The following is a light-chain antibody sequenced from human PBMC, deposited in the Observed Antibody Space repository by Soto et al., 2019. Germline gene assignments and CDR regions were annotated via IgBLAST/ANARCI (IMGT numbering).Light chain of an antibody. Sequence: EIVMTQSPATLSVSPGERATHSCRASQSVSSDLAWYQQKPGQAPRLLIYGASTRATGIPARFSGSGSGTEFTLTISSLQSGDFAVYYCQQYNNWPHTFGQGTKLEIK. CDR2: GAS. J-gene: IGKJ2*01. V-gene: IGKV3-15*01. CDR3: QQYNNWPHT. CDR1: QSVSSD.